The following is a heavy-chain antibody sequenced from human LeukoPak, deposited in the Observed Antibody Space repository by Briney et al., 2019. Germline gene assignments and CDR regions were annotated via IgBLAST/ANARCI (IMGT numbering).Heavy chain of an antibody. CDR3: ARELGGNYGGNTGSN. Sequence: PSETLSLTCTVSGGSINSYYWTWIRQPPGKGLEWIGYIYYSGSTNYNPSLKSRVTMSVDTSKNQFSLKLSSVTAADTAVYYCARELGGNYGGNTGSNWGQGTLVTVSS. CDR2: IYYSGST. D-gene: IGHD4-23*01. J-gene: IGHJ4*02. CDR1: GGSINSYY. V-gene: IGHV4-59*01.